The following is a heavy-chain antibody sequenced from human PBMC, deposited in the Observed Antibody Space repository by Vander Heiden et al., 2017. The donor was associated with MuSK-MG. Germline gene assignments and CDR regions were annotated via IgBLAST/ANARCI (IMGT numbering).Heavy chain of an antibody. CDR1: GYSGYY. CDR2: IHHTGST. J-gene: IGHJ3*01. Sequence: QVQLQESGPGLVKPSETLSLSCAVSGYSGYYWGWTRQPPGKGLEWIGSIHHTGSTYYNPSLKSRVTISGDTSKNQFSLQLSSVTAADTAVYYCARHLPRGYFDSGEVFDVWGRGTMVTVSS. D-gene: IGHD3-9*01. V-gene: IGHV4-38-2*01. CDR3: ARHLPRGYFDSGEVFDV.